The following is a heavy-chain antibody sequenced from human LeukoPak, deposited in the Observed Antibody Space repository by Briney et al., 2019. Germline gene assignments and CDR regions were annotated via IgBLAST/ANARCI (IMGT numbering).Heavy chain of an antibody. CDR1: GFTFSSYA. CDR2: ISGSGGST. V-gene: IGHV3-23*01. J-gene: IGHJ4*02. Sequence: GGSLRLSCAASGFTFSSYAMSWVRQAPGKGLEWVSAISGSGGSTYYADSVKGRFTISRDNSKNTLYLQINSLRAEDTAVYYCAKIPIRGYSYGNWGQGTLVTVSS. CDR3: AKIPIRGYSYGN. D-gene: IGHD5-18*01.